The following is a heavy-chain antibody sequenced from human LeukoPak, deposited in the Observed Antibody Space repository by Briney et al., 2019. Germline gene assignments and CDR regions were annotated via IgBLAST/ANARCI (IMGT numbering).Heavy chain of an antibody. Sequence: ASVKVSCKASGYTFTGYYMHWVRQAPGQGLEWMGIINPSGGSTSYAQKFQGRVTMTRDTSTSTVYMELRSLRSEDTAVYHCAREETTTRDWDYWGQGTLVTVSS. CDR2: INPSGGST. CDR1: GYTFTGYY. J-gene: IGHJ4*02. CDR3: AREETTTRDWDY. V-gene: IGHV1-46*01. D-gene: IGHD1-1*01.